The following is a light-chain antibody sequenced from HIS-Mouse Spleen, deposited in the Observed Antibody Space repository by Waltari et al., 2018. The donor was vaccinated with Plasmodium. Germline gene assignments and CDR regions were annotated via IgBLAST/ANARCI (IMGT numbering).Light chain of an antibody. CDR3: QQYNNWSFT. Sequence: DIVMTQSPATLSVSPGARATLPCRASQSVSSNLAWYQQKPGQAPRLRIYGASTRAPGIPARCSGSVAGTEFTLTISSLQSEDFAVYYCQQYNNWSFTFGPGTKVDIK. CDR2: GAS. CDR1: QSVSSN. V-gene: IGKV3-15*01. J-gene: IGKJ3*01.